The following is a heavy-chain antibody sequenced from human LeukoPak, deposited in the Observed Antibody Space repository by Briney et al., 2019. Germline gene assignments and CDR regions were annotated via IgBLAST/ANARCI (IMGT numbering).Heavy chain of an antibody. CDR1: GGSISSYY. Sequence: SETLSLTCTVSGGSISSYYWSWIRQPPGKGLEWIGYIYYSGSTNYNPSLKSRVTISVDTSKNQFSLKLSSVTAADTAVYYCAREAPLAAAAIGYYFDYWGQGTLVTVSS. J-gene: IGHJ4*02. CDR3: AREAPLAAAAIGYYFDY. D-gene: IGHD6-13*01. CDR2: IYYSGST. V-gene: IGHV4-59*01.